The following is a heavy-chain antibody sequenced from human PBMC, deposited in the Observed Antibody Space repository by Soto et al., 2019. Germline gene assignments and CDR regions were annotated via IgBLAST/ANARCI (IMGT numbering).Heavy chain of an antibody. CDR2: ISYDGSNR. V-gene: IGHV3-30*14. D-gene: IGHD6-19*01. CDR3: ARNAGSGWYCFGY. Sequence: PGGYLRPSCAASGFNFSSYAMHRVRQPPGKVLERVAVISYDGSNRYYAASAEARFTISRDNSKKTLYRQRNRLRAEDTAVYYCARNAGSGWYCFGYWGQGTLVSVSS. J-gene: IGHJ4*02. CDR1: GFNFSSYA.